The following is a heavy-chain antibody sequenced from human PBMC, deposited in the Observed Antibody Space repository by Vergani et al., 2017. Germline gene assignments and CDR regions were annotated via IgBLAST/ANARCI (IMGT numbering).Heavy chain of an antibody. CDR1: GFTFNSYA. D-gene: IGHD2-2*01. CDR2: INNNGGST. J-gene: IGHJ3*01. Sequence: QLLESGGGLIQPGGSLRLSCAASGFTFNSYAMTWVRQAAGKGLEWVSGINNNGGSTYYADSVKGRFTISRDNSKNTLYLQMTDLRAEDTATYYCAKVGGSTSGPYGGGAFDVWGHGTMVTVSS. V-gene: IGHV3-23*01. CDR3: AKVGGSTSGPYGGGAFDV.